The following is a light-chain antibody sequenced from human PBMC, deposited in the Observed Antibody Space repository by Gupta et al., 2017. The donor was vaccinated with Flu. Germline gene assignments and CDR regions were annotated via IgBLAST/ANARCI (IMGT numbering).Light chain of an antibody. CDR2: DAS. V-gene: IGKV3-11*01. Sequence: EIVLTQSPATLSLSPGERATLSCRASQSVSSYLAWYQQKPGQAPRLLIYDASNRATGIPARFSGSGSGTDFTLTISSLEPEDFAVYYCQQRSNCPPSNIFGQGTKLEIK. CDR3: QQRSNCPPSNI. CDR1: QSVSSY. J-gene: IGKJ2*01.